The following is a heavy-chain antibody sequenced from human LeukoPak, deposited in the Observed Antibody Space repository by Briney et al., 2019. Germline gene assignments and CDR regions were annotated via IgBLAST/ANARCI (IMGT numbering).Heavy chain of an antibody. Sequence: GGSLRLSCAASGFTFDDFGMSWVRQAPGKGLEWVSGNWNGGSTGYADSVKGRFTISRDNAKNSLYLQINSLRADDTALYHCARGMVVTVNGPFDYWGQGILVIVSS. D-gene: IGHD2-21*02. CDR3: ARGMVVTVNGPFDY. J-gene: IGHJ4*02. CDR2: NWNGGST. CDR1: GFTFDDFG. V-gene: IGHV3-20*01.